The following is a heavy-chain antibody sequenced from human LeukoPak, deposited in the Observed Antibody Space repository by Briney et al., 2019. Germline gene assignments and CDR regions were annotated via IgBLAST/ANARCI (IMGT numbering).Heavy chain of an antibody. V-gene: IGHV5-51*01. Sequence: GESLKISCKGSGYSFTSYWIGWVRQMPGKGLEWMGIIYPGDSDTRYSPSFQGQVTISADKSISTAYLQWSSLKASDTAMYYCARSRMVRGVIREPDYWGQGTLVTVSS. CDR3: ARSRMVRGVIREPDY. CDR1: GYSFTSYW. D-gene: IGHD3-10*01. J-gene: IGHJ4*02. CDR2: IYPGDSDT.